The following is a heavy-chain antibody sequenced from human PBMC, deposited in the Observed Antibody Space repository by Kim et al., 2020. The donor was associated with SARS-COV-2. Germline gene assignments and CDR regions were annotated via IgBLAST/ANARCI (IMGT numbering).Heavy chain of an antibody. CDR1: GYTFSSHA. V-gene: IGHV1-3*01. Sequence: ASVKVSCKASGYTFSSHAIHWVRQAPGQSLEWMGWINGGNGYTKYSESFQGRVTITRDPAASTAYIELSSLRSEDTAVYYCARATYTSGYPTFAMDVWGQGTTVTVSS. J-gene: IGHJ6*02. CDR2: INGGNGYT. CDR3: ARATYTSGYPTFAMDV. D-gene: IGHD3-16*01.